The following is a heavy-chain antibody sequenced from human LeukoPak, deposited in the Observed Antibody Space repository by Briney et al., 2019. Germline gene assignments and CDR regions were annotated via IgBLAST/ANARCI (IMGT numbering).Heavy chain of an antibody. CDR2: IKQDGSEK. J-gene: IGHJ4*02. Sequence: GGSLRLSCAASGFTFSSYWMSWVRQAPGKGLEWVANIKQDGSEKYYVDSVKGRFTISRDNAKNSLYLQMNSLRAEDAAVYYCARVGAVRLRQVFDYWGQGTLVTVSS. CDR3: ARVGAVRLRQVFDY. D-gene: IGHD4-17*01. CDR1: GFTFSSYW. V-gene: IGHV3-7*01.